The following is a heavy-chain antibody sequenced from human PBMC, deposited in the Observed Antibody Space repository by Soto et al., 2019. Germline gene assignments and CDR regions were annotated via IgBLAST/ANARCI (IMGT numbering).Heavy chain of an antibody. CDR3: ARGGNGSGYYYVDWFDP. D-gene: IGHD3-22*01. V-gene: IGHV3-74*01. J-gene: IGHJ5*02. CDR2: INSDGSST. CDR1: GFPFSSYL. Sequence: GGSLILSCAASGFPFSSYLMHWVRPAPGKGLVWVSRINSDGSSTSYADSVKGRFTISRDNAKNTLYLQMNSLRAEDTAVYYCARGGNGSGYYYVDWFDPWGQGTLVTVSS.